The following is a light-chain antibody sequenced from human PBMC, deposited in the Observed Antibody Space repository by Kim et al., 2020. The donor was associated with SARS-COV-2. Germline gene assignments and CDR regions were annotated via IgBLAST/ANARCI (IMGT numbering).Light chain of an antibody. J-gene: IGKJ4*01. Sequence: ASVGDRVTITCRASQGITNNLGWYQQKPGEAPKRLIYAASSLQSVVPSRFSGSVSGTEFSLTISSLQPEDFATYYCLQHNSYPLTFGGGTKVDIK. CDR1: QGITNN. CDR2: AAS. V-gene: IGKV1-17*01. CDR3: LQHNSYPLT.